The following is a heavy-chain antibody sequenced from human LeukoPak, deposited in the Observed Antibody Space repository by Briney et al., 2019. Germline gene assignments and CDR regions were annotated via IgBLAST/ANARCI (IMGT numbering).Heavy chain of an antibody. J-gene: IGHJ6*02. CDR1: GYTFTGYY. CDR2: IIPILGIA. V-gene: IGHV1-69*10. CDR3: ARDLSYCGGDCYHYYGMDV. Sequence: GASVKVSCKASGYTFTGYYMHWVRQAPGQGLEWMGWIIPILGIANYAQKFQGRVTITADKSTSTAYMELSSLRSEDTAVYYCARDLSYCGGDCYHYYGMDVWGQGTTVTVSS. D-gene: IGHD2-21*02.